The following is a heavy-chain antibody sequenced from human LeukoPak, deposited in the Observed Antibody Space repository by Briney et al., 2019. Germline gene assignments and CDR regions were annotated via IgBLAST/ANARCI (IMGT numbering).Heavy chain of an antibody. CDR3: ARANIDIVATISYYYYYMDV. J-gene: IGHJ6*03. V-gene: IGHV1-18*01. CDR2: ISAYNGNT. D-gene: IGHD5-12*01. Sequence: GSVKVSCKASGYTFTSYGISWVRQAPGQGLEWMGWISAYNGNTNYARKLHGRVTMTTDTSTSRAYMELRSLRSDDTAVYYCARANIDIVATISYYYYYMDVWGKGPTVPVSS. CDR1: GYTFTSYG.